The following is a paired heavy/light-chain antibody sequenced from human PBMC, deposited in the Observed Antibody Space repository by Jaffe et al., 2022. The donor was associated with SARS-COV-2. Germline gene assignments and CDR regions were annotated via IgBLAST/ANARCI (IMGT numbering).Light chain of an antibody. CDR3: QHHGGSPPVFT. Sequence: EIVLTQSPGTLSLSPGERATLSCRASQSLSNNFLAWYQQKPGQAPRLLIYGASSRATGVPDRFSGSGSGTDFTLTINRLEPEDFAVYYCQHHGGSPPVFTFGPGTKVDLK. V-gene: IGKV3-20*01. J-gene: IGKJ3*01. CDR1: QSLSNNF. CDR2: GAS.
Heavy chain of an antibody. J-gene: IGHJ4*02. CDR1: GFSVSNNY. V-gene: IGHV3-66*02. CDR3: TKGVYSGRTPLMAFDY. Sequence: EVQLVESGGDLVQPGGSLRLSCAASGFSVSNNYMGWVRQAPGKGLEWVSVFYSGGSKYYTDSVKGRFTIARDDTRNTLSLQMSSLRTEDTAVYFCTKGVYSGRTPLMAFDYWGPGILVTVSS. CDR2: FYSGGSK. D-gene: IGHD1-26*01.